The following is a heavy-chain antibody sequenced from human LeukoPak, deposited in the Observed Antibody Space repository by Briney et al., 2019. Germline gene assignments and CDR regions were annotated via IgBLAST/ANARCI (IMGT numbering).Heavy chain of an antibody. CDR1: GGSISSYY. J-gene: IGHJ5*02. CDR2: IYTSGST. D-gene: IGHD2-2*01. CDR3: ASAQGYCSSTSCYRDWFDP. Sequence: SETLSLTCTVSGGSISSYYWSWIRQPAGKGLEWIGRIYTSGSTNYNPSLKSRVTISVDTSKNQFSLKLSSVTAADTAVYYCASAQGYCSSTSCYRDWFDPWGQGTLVTVSS. V-gene: IGHV4-4*07.